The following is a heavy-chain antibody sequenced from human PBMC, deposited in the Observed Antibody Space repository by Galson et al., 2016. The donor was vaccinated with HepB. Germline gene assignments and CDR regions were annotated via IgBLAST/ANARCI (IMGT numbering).Heavy chain of an antibody. Sequence: SLRLSCAASGFSVSNVYMSWVRQAPGKGLEWVSVSYGDGTTYYAESVKGRFTISRDNSKNRVFLEMDTLRVEDTAVYYCARDPGYRNGTDVWGQGTTVTVSS. CDR3: ARDPGYRNGTDV. CDR1: GFSVSNVY. D-gene: IGHD5-18*01. V-gene: IGHV3-53*01. J-gene: IGHJ6*02. CDR2: SYGDGTT.